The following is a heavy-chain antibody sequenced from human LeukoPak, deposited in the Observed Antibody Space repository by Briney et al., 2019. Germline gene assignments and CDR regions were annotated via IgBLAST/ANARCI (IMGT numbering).Heavy chain of an antibody. CDR2: IRQDGSEK. CDR3: ARDQGHNAFDI. J-gene: IGHJ3*02. Sequence: GGSLRLSCATSGVTFGSYWMNWVRQAPGKGLEWVANIRQDGSEKYYVDSVKDRFTISRDNAKNSLYLQMNSLRAEDTAVYYCARDQGHNAFDIWGQGTVVTVSS. CDR1: GVTFGSYW. V-gene: IGHV3-7*01.